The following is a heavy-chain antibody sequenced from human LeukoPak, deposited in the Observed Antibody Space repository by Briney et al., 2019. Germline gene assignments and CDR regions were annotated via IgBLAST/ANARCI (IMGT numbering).Heavy chain of an antibody. D-gene: IGHD3-10*01. J-gene: IGHJ4*02. Sequence: GGSLRLSSAASGFTFSSYGMHWVRQAPGKGLEWVAVIWYDGSNKYYADSVKGRFTISRDNSKNTLYLQMNSLRAEDTAVYYCARDSPPGFGELFPDYWGQGTLVTVSS. CDR3: ARDSPPGFGELFPDY. CDR1: GFTFSSYG. CDR2: IWYDGSNK. V-gene: IGHV3-33*01.